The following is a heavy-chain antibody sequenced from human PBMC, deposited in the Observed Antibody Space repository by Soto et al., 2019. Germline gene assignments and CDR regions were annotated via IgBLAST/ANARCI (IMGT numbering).Heavy chain of an antibody. CDR2: VYWDDDK. D-gene: IGHD1-20*01. CDR1: GFALTARPVG. CDR3: AHRLGGYTWNDGYLDY. V-gene: IGHV2-5*02. Sequence: SGPTLVNPTQTLTLTCSFSGFALTARPVGVGWIRQPPGGALEWLAVVYWDDDKRYSPSLRSRPTITKDTSKNQVVLTVTNMDPVDTATYYCAHRLGGYTWNDGYLDYWGQGILVTVSS. J-gene: IGHJ4*02.